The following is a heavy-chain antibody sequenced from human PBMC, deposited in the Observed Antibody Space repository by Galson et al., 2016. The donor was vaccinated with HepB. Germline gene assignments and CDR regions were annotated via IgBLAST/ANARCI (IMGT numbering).Heavy chain of an antibody. Sequence: SLRLSCAVSDFSVSVSYMSWVRQAPGKGLEWVSVLYRGGYTNYADSVKGRFTISRDNSKNTLYLQMNSLRAEDTAVYYCAGWYLGYRFYGMDVWGQGTTVTVSS. J-gene: IGHJ6*02. V-gene: IGHV3-53*01. CDR3: AGWYLGYRFYGMDV. CDR2: LYRGGYT. D-gene: IGHD6-19*01. CDR1: DFSVSVSY.